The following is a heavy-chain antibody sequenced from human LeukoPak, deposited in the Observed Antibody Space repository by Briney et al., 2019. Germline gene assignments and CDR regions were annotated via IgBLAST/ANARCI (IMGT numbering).Heavy chain of an antibody. V-gene: IGHV1-46*01. Sequence: ASVKVSCKASGYTFTSYYLYWVRQAPGQELEWMGVINPSGGSTTSAQKFQGRVTMTKDTSTSTVYMELRSLRSEDTAVYYCARGPGPADDGGGYCFDYWGQGTPVTVSS. CDR1: GYTFTSYY. CDR3: ARGPGPADDGGGYCFDY. D-gene: IGHD3-22*01. J-gene: IGHJ4*02. CDR2: INPSGGST.